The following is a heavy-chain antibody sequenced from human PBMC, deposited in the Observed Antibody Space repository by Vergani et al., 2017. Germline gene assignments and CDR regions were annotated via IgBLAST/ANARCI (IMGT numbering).Heavy chain of an antibody. V-gene: IGHV1-46*03. CDR1: GYTFTSYY. D-gene: IGHD3-10*01. J-gene: IGHJ3*02. CDR3: ARNYISDAFDI. CDR2: INPSGGST. Sequence: QVQLVQSGAEVKKPGASVKVSCKVSGYTFTSYYMHWVRQAPGQGLEWMGIINPSGGSTSYAQKFQGRVTMTRDTSTSTVYMELGSLRSEDTAVYYCARNYISDAFDIWGQGTMVTVSS.